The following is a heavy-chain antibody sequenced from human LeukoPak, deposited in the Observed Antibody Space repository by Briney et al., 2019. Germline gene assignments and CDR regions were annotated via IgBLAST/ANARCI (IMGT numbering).Heavy chain of an antibody. CDR3: ARALPGCDRTNCYGLDY. Sequence: ASVEVSCKASGYTLTSDGMNWVRQAPGQGLEWMGWINTNTANPTYAQGFTGRFVFSLDTSVNTAYLQISSLKAEDTAVYYCARALPGCDRTNCYGLDYWGQGTLVTVSS. V-gene: IGHV7-4-1*02. D-gene: IGHD2-2*01. J-gene: IGHJ4*02. CDR2: INTNTANP. CDR1: GYTLTSDG.